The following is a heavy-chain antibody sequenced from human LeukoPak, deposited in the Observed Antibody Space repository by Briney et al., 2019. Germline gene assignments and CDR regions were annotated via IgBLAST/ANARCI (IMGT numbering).Heavy chain of an antibody. Sequence: SETLSLTCTVSVDSISGYYWSWIRQPPGKGLEWIGYMYYSGNTNYNPSLKSRLTTSLDTSKDQFSLKLSSVTAADTAVYYCARGKYYFDYWGQGTLVTVSS. J-gene: IGHJ4*02. V-gene: IGHV4-59*01. CDR2: MYYSGNT. CDR1: VDSISGYY. CDR3: ARGKYYFDY.